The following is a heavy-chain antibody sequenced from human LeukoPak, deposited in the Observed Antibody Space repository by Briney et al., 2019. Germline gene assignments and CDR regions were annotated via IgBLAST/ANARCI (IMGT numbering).Heavy chain of an antibody. CDR1: GYTFTSYY. J-gene: IGHJ4*02. Sequence: ASVKVSCKASGYTFTSYYMHRVRQAPGQGLEWMGMINPSISSRTYAQKFQGRVTVTSDTSTSTVYMEVSSLRSEDTAIYYCARSGMWFSTNDWGQGTLVTVSS. V-gene: IGHV1-46*01. CDR3: ARSGMWFSTND. CDR2: INPSISSR. D-gene: IGHD2-21*01.